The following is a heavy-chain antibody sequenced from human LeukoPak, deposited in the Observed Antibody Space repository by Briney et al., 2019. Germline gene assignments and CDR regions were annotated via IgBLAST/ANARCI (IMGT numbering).Heavy chain of an antibody. CDR3: ARSLRYFDFRPYYFDY. CDR2: IYHSGST. J-gene: IGHJ4*02. D-gene: IGHD3-9*01. Sequence: SETLSLTCAVSGYSISSGYYWGWIRQPPGKGLEWIGSIYHSGSTYYNPSPKSRVTISVDTSKNQFSLKLSSVTAADTAVYYCARSLRYFDFRPYYFDYWGQGTLVTVSS. V-gene: IGHV4-38-2*01. CDR1: GYSISSGYY.